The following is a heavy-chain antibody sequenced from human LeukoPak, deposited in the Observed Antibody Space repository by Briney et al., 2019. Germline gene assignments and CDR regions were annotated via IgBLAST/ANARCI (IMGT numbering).Heavy chain of an antibody. J-gene: IGHJ3*02. CDR2: IWYDGSNK. V-gene: IGHV3-33*01. D-gene: IGHD4-17*01. CDR1: GFTFSSYG. CDR3: ARVGSTVTTDGAFDI. Sequence: GRSLRLSCAASGFTFSSYGMHWVRQAPGKGLEWVAVIWYDGSNKYYADSVKGRFTISRDNSKNTLYLQMNSLRAEDTAVYYCARVGSTVTTDGAFDIWGQGTTVTVSS.